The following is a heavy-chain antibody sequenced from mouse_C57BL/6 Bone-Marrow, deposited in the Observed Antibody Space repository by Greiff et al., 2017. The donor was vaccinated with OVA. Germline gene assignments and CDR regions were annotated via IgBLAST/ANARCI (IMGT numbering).Heavy chain of an antibody. V-gene: IGHV5-16*01. D-gene: IGHD2-3*01. CDR2: INYDGSST. J-gene: IGHJ1*03. CDR1: GFTFSDYY. CDR3: AREAGDGYYDWYFDV. Sequence: EVQLVESEGGLVQPGSSMKLSCTASGFTFSDYYMAWVRQVPEKGLEWVANINYDGSSTYYLDSLKSRFIISRDNAKNILYLQMSSLKSEDTATYYCAREAGDGYYDWYFDVWGTGTTVTVSS.